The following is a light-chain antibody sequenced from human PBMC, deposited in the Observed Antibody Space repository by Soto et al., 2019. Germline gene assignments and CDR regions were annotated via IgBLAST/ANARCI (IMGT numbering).Light chain of an antibody. CDR1: QSISNY. CDR3: QQGYRTLPIT. V-gene: IGKV1-39*01. J-gene: IGKJ3*01. Sequence: DIPMTQSPSSLSASVGDRVTITCRASQSISNYLNWYQQKPGKVPKLLSYAASSLQSGVPSRFSGSGSGTDFTLTITGLQPEDFATYYCQQGYRTLPITVGPGTKVDMK. CDR2: AAS.